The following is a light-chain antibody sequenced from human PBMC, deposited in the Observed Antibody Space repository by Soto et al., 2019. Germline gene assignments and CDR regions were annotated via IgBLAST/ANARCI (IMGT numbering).Light chain of an antibody. CDR1: SSDVGDYNY. CDR3: TSYTTSSSLYV. V-gene: IGLV2-14*01. J-gene: IGLJ1*01. CDR2: EVR. Sequence: QSALTQPVSVSGSPGQSITISCTGTSSDVGDYNYVSWYLHHPGKAPKLMIYEVRNRPSGVSNRFSGSKSGNTASLTISGLQAEDEADYYCTSYTTSSSLYVFGTGTKLTVL.